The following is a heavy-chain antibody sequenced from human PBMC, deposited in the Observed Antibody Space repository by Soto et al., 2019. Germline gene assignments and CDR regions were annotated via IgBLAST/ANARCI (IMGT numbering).Heavy chain of an antibody. CDR1: GFTFSSYG. CDR3: ARGQGRVVVAAAFDS. CDR2: ISYDGSNK. D-gene: IGHD2-15*01. V-gene: IGHV3-30*03. J-gene: IGHJ4*02. Sequence: QVQLVESGGGVVQPGRSLRLSCAASGFTFSSYGMHWVRQAPGKGLEWVAVISYDGSNKYYADSVKCRFTISRDKSKKTLEQQMSSLRGEDTAVYYSARGQGRVVVAAAFDSWGQGTLVTV.